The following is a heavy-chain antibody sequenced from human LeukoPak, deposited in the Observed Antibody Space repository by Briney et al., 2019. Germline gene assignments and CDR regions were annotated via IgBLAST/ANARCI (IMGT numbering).Heavy chain of an antibody. CDR3: ARVDGDYRPFDY. CDR1: GFTFSSYA. Sequence: TGGSLRLSCAASGFTFSSYAMHWVRQAPGKGLEWVAVISYDGSNKYYADSVKGRFTISRDNSKNTLYLQMNSLRAEDTAVYYCARVDGDYRPFDYWGQGTLVTVSS. D-gene: IGHD4-17*01. J-gene: IGHJ4*02. V-gene: IGHV3-30*04. CDR2: ISYDGSNK.